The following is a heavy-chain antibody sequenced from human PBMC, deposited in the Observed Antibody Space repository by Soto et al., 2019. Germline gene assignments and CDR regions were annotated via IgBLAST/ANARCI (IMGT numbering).Heavy chain of an antibody. D-gene: IGHD3-3*01. J-gene: IGHJ5*02. Sequence: QVQLQESGPGLVKPSQTLSLTCTVSGGSINSGGYYWSWIRQHPGKGLEWIAYIYYSGSNYYNPSLKSRVTISLESSTNQVSLKLTSVTAADTAVYYCARGRAEFFWSGRRDHCFDPRGQGRLVTVYS. CDR3: ARGRAEFFWSGRRDHCFDP. V-gene: IGHV4-31*03. CDR1: GGSINSGGYY. CDR2: IYYSGSN.